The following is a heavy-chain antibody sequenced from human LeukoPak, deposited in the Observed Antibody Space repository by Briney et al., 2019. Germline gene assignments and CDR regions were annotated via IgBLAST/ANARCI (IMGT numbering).Heavy chain of an antibody. V-gene: IGHV3-30*18. J-gene: IGHJ4*02. CDR1: GFTVSSNY. CDR2: ISYDGSNK. CDR3: ANGDYERGDY. D-gene: IGHD4-17*01. Sequence: SLRLSCAASGFTVSSNYMTWVRQAPGKGLEWVAVISYDGSNKYYADSVKGRFTISRDNSKNTLYLQMNSLRAEDTAVYYCANGDYERGDYWGQGTLVTVSS.